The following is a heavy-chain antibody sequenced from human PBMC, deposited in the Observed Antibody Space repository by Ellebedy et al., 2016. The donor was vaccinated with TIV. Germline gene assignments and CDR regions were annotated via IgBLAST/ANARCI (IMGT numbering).Heavy chain of an antibody. V-gene: IGHV3-33*06. CDR1: GFTFSSYG. CDR2: IWFDGSHK. Sequence: PGGSLRLSCAASGFTFSSYGMHWVLQAPDKGLEWVAVIWFDGSHKYCVDSVKGRFTISRDNSKNTLYLQMSSLRADDTAIYYCAKDRSPTMLKLDFWGQGTLVTVSS. J-gene: IGHJ4*02. D-gene: IGHD2-8*01. CDR3: AKDRSPTMLKLDF.